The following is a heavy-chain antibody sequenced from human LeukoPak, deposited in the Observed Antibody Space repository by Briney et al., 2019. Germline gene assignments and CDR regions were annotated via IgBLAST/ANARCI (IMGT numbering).Heavy chain of an antibody. CDR3: EGCGATSCYTNDY. Sequence: GGSLRLSCAASGFTFSASPMHWVRQASGKGLEWVGRITGTHATAYSATVKGRFTISRDDSKYTTYLQMNSLETEDTAVHTREGCGATSCYTNDYWGQGTLVTVSS. J-gene: IGHJ4*02. V-gene: IGHV3-73*01. CDR1: GFTFSASP. D-gene: IGHD2-2*02. CDR2: ITGTHAT.